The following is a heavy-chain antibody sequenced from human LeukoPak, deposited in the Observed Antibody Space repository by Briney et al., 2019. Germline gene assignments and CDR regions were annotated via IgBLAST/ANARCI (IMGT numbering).Heavy chain of an antibody. Sequence: SETLSLTCAVYGGSFSGYYWSWIRQPPGKGLEWIGEINHSGSTNYNPSLKSRVTISVDTSKNQFSLKLSSVTAADTAVYYCARGTTVTTNYFDYWGQGTLVTVSS. J-gene: IGHJ4*02. V-gene: IGHV4-34*01. D-gene: IGHD4-17*01. CDR1: GGSFSGYY. CDR2: INHSGST. CDR3: ARGTTVTTNYFDY.